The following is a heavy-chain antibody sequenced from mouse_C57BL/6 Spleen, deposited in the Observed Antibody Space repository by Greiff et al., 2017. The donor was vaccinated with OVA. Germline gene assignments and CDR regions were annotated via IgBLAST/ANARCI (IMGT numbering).Heavy chain of an antibody. V-gene: IGHV1-50*01. Sequence: QVQLKQPWAELVKPGASVKLSCKASGYTFTSYWMQWVKQRPGQGLEWIGEIDPSDSYTNYNQKFKGKATLTVDTSSSTAYMQLSSLTSEDSAVYYCARDSSGYGAMDYWGQGTSVTVSS. CDR3: ARDSSGYGAMDY. CDR1: GYTFTSYW. J-gene: IGHJ4*01. CDR2: IDPSDSYT. D-gene: IGHD3-2*02.